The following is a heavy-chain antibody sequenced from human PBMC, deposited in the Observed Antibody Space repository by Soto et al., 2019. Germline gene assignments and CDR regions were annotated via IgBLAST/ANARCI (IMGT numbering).Heavy chain of an antibody. J-gene: IGHJ4*02. CDR3: ARDRSYYDSSGSYTPPY. CDR2: ISGSAATT. D-gene: IGHD3-22*01. Sequence: EVQLLESGGGLVQPGGSLRLSCAASGFTFSSYAMNWVRQAPGKGLEWVSAISGSAATTHFADSVKGLFTISRDISKNTIYLQMNSLRAEDTAVYYCARDRSYYDSSGSYTPPYWGQGTLVTVSS. CDR1: GFTFSSYA. V-gene: IGHV3-23*01.